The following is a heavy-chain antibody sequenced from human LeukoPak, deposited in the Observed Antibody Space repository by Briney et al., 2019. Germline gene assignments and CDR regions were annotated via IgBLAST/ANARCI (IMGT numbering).Heavy chain of an antibody. CDR3: ARPRLTDDYSFDY. CDR1: GYTFTGYY. D-gene: IGHD4-11*01. J-gene: IGHJ4*02. CDR2: INPNSGGT. V-gene: IGHV1-2*02. Sequence: GASVKVSCKASGYTFTGYYMHWVRQAPGQGLEWMGWINPNSGGTNYAQKFQGRVTMTRDTSISTAYMELSRLRSDDTAVYYCARPRLTDDYSFDYWGQGTLVTVSS.